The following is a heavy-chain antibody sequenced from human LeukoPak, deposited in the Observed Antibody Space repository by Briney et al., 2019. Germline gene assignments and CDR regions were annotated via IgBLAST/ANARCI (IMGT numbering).Heavy chain of an antibody. Sequence: GGSLRLSCAASGFTFSSYGMHWVRQAPGKGLEWVAVISYDGSNKYYADSVKGRFTISRDNSKNTLYLQMNSLRAEDTAVYYCARDLTVTTGDGLDYWGQGTLVTVSS. V-gene: IGHV3-30*03. D-gene: IGHD4-11*01. J-gene: IGHJ4*02. CDR3: ARDLTVTTGDGLDY. CDR2: ISYDGSNK. CDR1: GFTFSSYG.